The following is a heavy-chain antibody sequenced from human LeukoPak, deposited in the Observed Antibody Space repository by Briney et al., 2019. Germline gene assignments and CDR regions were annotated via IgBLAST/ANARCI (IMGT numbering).Heavy chain of an antibody. J-gene: IGHJ6*02. D-gene: IGHD1-26*01. CDR2: ISYDGSNK. Sequence: GGSLRLSCAASGFTFSSYGMHWVRQAPGKGLEWVAVISYDGSNKYYADSVKGRFTISRDNSKNTLYLQMNSLRAEDTAVYYCARGVGLYYYYYYGMDVWGQGTTVTVSS. CDR3: ARGVGLYYYYYYGMDV. CDR1: GFTFSSYG. V-gene: IGHV3-30*03.